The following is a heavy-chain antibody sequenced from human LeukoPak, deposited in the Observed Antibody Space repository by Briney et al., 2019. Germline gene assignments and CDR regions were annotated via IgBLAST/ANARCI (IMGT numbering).Heavy chain of an antibody. CDR2: ISYDGSNK. CDR1: GFTFSSYA. V-gene: IGHV3-30-3*01. J-gene: IGHJ4*02. CDR3: AREHYGDLYFDY. Sequence: PVGSLRLSCAASGFTFSSYAMHWVRQAPDKGLEWVAVISYDGSNKYYAVSVKGRFTISRDNSKNTLYLQMNSLRAEDTAVYYCAREHYGDLYFDYWGQGTLVTVSS. D-gene: IGHD4-17*01.